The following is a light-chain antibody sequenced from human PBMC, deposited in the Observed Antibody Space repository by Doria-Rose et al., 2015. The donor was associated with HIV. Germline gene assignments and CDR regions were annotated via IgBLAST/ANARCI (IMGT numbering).Light chain of an antibody. CDR2: DGS. Sequence: TQSSGTLSLSPGERATLSCRASQSFSSTYLAWYQQKPGQAPSLLIYDGSTRATGIPDRFCASGSGTDFTLTINRLEPEDFALYYCHQYGTSWTFGQGTKVEI. J-gene: IGKJ1*01. CDR1: QSFSSTY. CDR3: HQYGTSWT. V-gene: IGKV3-20*01.